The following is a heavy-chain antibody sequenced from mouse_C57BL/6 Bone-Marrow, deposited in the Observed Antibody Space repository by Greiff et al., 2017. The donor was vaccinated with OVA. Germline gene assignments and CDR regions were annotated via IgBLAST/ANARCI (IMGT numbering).Heavy chain of an antibody. D-gene: IGHD2-3*01. CDR2: IRLKSDNYAT. J-gene: IGHJ4*01. Sequence: EVKVEESGGGLVQPGGSMKLSCFASGFTFSNYWMNWVRQSPEKGLEWVAQIRLKSDNYATHYAESVKGRFTISRDDSKSSVYLQMNNLRAEDTGIYYCTVYDGYYAMDYWGQGTSVTVSS. V-gene: IGHV6-3*01. CDR3: TVYDGYYAMDY. CDR1: GFTFSNYW.